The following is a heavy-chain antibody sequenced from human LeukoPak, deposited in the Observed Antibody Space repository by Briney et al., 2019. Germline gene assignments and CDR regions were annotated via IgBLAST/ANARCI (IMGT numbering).Heavy chain of an antibody. V-gene: IGHV3-23*01. D-gene: IGHD6-19*01. CDR1: GFTFSSYS. Sequence: GGSLRLSCAASGFTFSSYSMNWVRQAPGKGLEWVSAISGSGGSTYYADSVKGRFTISRDNSKNTLYLQMNSLRAEDTAVYYCAKDKGGGSSGWYFFVDWGQGTLVTVSS. CDR2: ISGSGGST. CDR3: AKDKGGGSSGWYFFVD. J-gene: IGHJ4*02.